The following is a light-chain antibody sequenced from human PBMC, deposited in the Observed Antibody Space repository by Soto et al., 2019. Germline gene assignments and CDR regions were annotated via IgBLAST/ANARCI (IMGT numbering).Light chain of an antibody. J-gene: IGKJ1*01. Sequence: EIVWTQSPGPLDLSPGQRATLSCRASQSVSTSYLAWYQQKPGQAPRLLIYGASDRATGIPDRFSGSGSGTHFDLTISRLELQDVAVYSCQQYGSSPPVGQGTKVEIK. CDR1: QSVSTSY. V-gene: IGKV3-20*01. CDR3: QQYGSSPP. CDR2: GAS.